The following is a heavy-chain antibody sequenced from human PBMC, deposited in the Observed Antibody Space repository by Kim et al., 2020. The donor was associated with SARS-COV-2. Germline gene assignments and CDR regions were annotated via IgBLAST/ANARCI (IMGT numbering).Heavy chain of an antibody. CDR2: IYYSGST. D-gene: IGHD6-19*01. J-gene: IGHJ5*02. Sequence: SETLSLTCTVSGGSISSSSYYWGWIRQPPGKGLEWIGSIYYSGSTYYNPSLKSRVTISVDTSKNQFSLKLSSVTAADTAVYYCARGGAQWLVKGWFDPWGQGTLVTVSS. CDR1: GGSISSSSYY. V-gene: IGHV4-39*01. CDR3: ARGGAQWLVKGWFDP.